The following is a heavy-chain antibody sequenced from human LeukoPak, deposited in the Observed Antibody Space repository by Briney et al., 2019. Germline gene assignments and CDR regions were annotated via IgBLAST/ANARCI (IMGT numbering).Heavy chain of an antibody. CDR2: IYYSGST. CDR3: GRWIDY. J-gene: IGHJ4*02. CDR1: GGSFSGYY. Sequence: SETLSLTCAVYGGSFSGYYWSWIRQPPGKGLEWIGNIYYSGSTYYNPSLKSRVSISVDTSKNQFSLKVNSMTAADTAVYYCGRWIDYWGQGSLVTVSS. V-gene: IGHV4-30-4*08.